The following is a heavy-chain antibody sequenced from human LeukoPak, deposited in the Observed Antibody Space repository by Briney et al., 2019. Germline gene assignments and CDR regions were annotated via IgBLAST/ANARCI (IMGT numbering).Heavy chain of an antibody. D-gene: IGHD3-3*01. V-gene: IGHV4-61*02. CDR3: ARSWGIFGAVRYAFDI. CDR2: IYTSGST. J-gene: IGHJ3*02. CDR1: GGSISSGSYY. Sequence: PSETLSLTCTVSGGSISSGSYYWSWIRQPAGKGLEWIGRIYTSGSTNYNPSLKSRVTISVDTSKNQFSLKLSPVTAADTAVYYCARSWGIFGAVRYAFDIWGQGTMVTVSS.